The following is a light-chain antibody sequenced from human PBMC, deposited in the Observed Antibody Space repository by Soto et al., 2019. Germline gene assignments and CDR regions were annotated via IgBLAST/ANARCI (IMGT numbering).Light chain of an antibody. J-gene: IGLJ2*01. CDR1: SSDVGGYNY. CDR2: EVS. CDR3: SSYTTSSTL. Sequence: QSVLTQPASVSGSPGQSITISCTGTSSDVGGYNYVSWYQQHPGKAPKLMIYEVSNRPSGVSNRFSGSKSGNTASLTISGLQAEDEADHYCSSYTTSSTLFGGGTKVTVL. V-gene: IGLV2-14*01.